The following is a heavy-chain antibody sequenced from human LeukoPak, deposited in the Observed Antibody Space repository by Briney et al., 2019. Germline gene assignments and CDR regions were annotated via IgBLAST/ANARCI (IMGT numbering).Heavy chain of an antibody. D-gene: IGHD3-22*01. CDR3: ARVHPNYYDSSGYYMPDGMDV. Sequence: GGSLRLSCAASGFTFSSYSMNWVRQAPGKGLEWVSSISSSSSYIYYAGSATGRFTISRDNAKNSLYLQMNSLRAEDTAVYYCARVHPNYYDSSGYYMPDGMDVWGQGTTVTVSS. CDR1: GFTFSSYS. V-gene: IGHV3-21*01. J-gene: IGHJ6*02. CDR2: ISSSSSYI.